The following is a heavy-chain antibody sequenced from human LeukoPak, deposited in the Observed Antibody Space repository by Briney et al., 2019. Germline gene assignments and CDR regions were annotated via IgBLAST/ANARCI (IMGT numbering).Heavy chain of an antibody. D-gene: IGHD2/OR15-2a*01. CDR3: ARNMMDAFDI. CDR2: IYYSGST. V-gene: IGHV4-39*01. J-gene: IGHJ3*02. CDR1: GGSISSSSYY. Sequence: SETLSLTCTVSGGSISSSSYYWGWIRQPPGKGLEWIGSIYYSGSTYYNPSLKSRVTISVDTSKNQFSLKLSSVTAADTAVYYCARNMMDAFDIWGQGTMVTVSS.